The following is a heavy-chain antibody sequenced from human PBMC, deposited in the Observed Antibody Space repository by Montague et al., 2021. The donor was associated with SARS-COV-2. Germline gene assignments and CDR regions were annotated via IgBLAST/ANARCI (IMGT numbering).Heavy chain of an antibody. Sequence: SLRISCAASGFNFSSYSMNWVRQAPGKGLEWVSSISSSSSYVYYADSVKGRFTISRDNAKNSLYLQMNSLRAEDTAVYYCARDSRVIPGYWGQRTLVTVSS. D-gene: IGHD2-2*01. CDR1: GFNFSSYS. CDR3: ARDSRVIPGY. J-gene: IGHJ4*02. V-gene: IGHV3-21*01. CDR2: ISSSSSYV.